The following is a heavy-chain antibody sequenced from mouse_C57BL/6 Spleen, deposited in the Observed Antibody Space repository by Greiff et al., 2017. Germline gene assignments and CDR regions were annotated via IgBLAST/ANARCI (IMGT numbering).Heavy chain of an antibody. V-gene: IGHV3-6*01. CDR3: ARDGIGTSYFRR. D-gene: IGHD1-1*01. Sequence: EVHLVESGPGLVKPSQSLSLTCSVTGYSIPSRYYWNWIRQFPGNKLEWMGYISYDGSNNYNPSLKNRISITRDTSKNQFFLKLNSVTTEDTAPYYCARDGIGTSYFRRWAQVTPPTVSS. CDR1: GYSIPSRYY. CDR2: ISYDGSN. J-gene: IGHJ2*01.